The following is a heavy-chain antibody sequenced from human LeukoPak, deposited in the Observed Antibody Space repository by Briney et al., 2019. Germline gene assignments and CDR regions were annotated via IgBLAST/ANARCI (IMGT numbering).Heavy chain of an antibody. J-gene: IGHJ4*02. CDR1: GGSISSYY. D-gene: IGHD4-17*01. CDR3: ARGSYGDYGLELDY. Sequence: SETLSLTCTVSGGSISSYYWSWIRQPPGKGLEWIEYIYYSGSTNYNPSLKSRVTISVDTSKNQFSLKPSSVTAADTAVYYCARGSYGDYGLELDYWGQGTLVTVSS. CDR2: IYYSGST. V-gene: IGHV4-59*01.